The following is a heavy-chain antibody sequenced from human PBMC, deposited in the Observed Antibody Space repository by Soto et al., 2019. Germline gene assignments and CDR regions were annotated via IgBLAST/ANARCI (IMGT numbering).Heavy chain of an antibody. CDR3: ARSEEDSDYYYYGMDV. Sequence: PSQTLSLTCVGSGDTVSSNSVAWNWVRQSPSRGLEWLGRTYYRSRWYSDYAVSVRSRIGINADTSKNQVSLQLNSVTPEDTAVYYCARSEEDSDYYYYGMDVWGQGTTVTVS. V-gene: IGHV6-1*01. CDR1: GDTVSSNSVA. CDR2: TYYRSRWYS. D-gene: IGHD2-15*01. J-gene: IGHJ6*02.